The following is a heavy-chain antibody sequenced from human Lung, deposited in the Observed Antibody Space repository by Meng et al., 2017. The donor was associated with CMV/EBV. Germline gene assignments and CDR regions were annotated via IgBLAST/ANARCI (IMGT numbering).Heavy chain of an antibody. CDR1: GFTFSSYD. V-gene: IGHV3-13*01. CDR2: IGTAGDT. CDR3: ARSATVTTLGSRYGMDV. Sequence: GEXXKISCAASGFTFSSYDMHWVRQATGKGLEWVSAIGTAGDTYYPGSVKGRFTISRENAKNSLYLQMNSLRAGDTAVYCCARSATVTTLGSRYGMDVWGQGTXVTVSS. D-gene: IGHD4-11*01. J-gene: IGHJ6*02.